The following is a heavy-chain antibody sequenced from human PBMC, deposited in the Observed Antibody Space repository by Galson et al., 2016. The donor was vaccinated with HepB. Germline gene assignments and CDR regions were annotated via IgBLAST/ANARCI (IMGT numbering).Heavy chain of an antibody. D-gene: IGHD4-11*01. J-gene: IGHJ5*02. Sequence: CAISGDSVSSNSAAWNWIRQSPSRGLEWLGRTYYRSKWSNDYAVPVTSRITSNPDTSKNQFSQQLNAVTPEDTAVYYCARGDYFDPWGQGILVTVSS. CDR2: TYYRSKWSN. CDR3: ARGDYFDP. V-gene: IGHV6-1*01. CDR1: GDSVSSNSAA.